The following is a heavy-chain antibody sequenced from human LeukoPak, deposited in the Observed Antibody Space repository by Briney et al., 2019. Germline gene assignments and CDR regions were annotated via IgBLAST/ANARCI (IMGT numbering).Heavy chain of an antibody. D-gene: IGHD3-10*01. V-gene: IGHV3-23*01. J-gene: IGHJ4*02. CDR3: AFSTYYYGSGSYYRGDYFDY. Sequence: GGSLRLSCAASGFTFSSDAMSWVRQAPAKGLEWVSAISGSGGSTYYADSVKGRFTISRDNSKNTLYLQMNSLRAEDTAVYYCAFSTYYYGSGSYYRGDYFDYWGQGTLVAVSS. CDR1: GFTFSSDA. CDR2: ISGSGGST.